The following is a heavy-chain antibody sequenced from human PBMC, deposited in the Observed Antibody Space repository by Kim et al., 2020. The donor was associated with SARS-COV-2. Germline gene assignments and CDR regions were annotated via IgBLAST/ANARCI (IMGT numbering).Heavy chain of an antibody. D-gene: IGHD3-10*01. Sequence: YYVESVKGRFTISSDNAKNSLYLQMNSLRTEDTASYYCATLDSVQVPGGIWGQGTLVTVSS. J-gene: IGHJ4*02. V-gene: IGHV3-7*01. CDR3: ATLDSVQVPGGI.